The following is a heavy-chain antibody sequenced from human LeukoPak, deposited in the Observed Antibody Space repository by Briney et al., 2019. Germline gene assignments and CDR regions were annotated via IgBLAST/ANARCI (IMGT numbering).Heavy chain of an antibody. CDR3: AKKETTVTTFFEN. J-gene: IGHJ4*02. CDR1: GFTFSSYA. D-gene: IGHD4-17*01. Sequence: PGWSLRLSCAASGFTFSSYAMSWVRQAPGKGLEGVSDIRASGGSTYYADSVKGRFTISRDNSKNTLYLQMNSLSAEDTAVYYCAKKETTVTTFFENWGQGTLVTVSS. V-gene: IGHV3-23*01. CDR2: IRASGGST.